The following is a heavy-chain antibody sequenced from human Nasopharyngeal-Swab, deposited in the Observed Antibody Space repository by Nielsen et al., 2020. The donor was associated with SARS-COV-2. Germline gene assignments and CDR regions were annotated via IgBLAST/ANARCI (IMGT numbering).Heavy chain of an antibody. CDR2: IYYSGST. CDR3: ARRGYSGYDRGDGMDV. J-gene: IGHJ6*02. Sequence: SETLSLTCTVSGGSISSSSYYWGWIRHPPGKGLEWIGSIYYSGSTYYNPSLKSRVTISVDTSKNQFSLKLSSVTAADTAVYYCARRGYSGYDRGDGMDVWGQGTTVTVSS. V-gene: IGHV4-39*01. CDR1: GGSISSSSYY. D-gene: IGHD5-12*01.